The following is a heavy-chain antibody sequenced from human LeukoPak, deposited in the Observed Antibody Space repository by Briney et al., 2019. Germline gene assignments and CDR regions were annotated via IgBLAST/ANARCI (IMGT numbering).Heavy chain of an antibody. CDR2: IDSSGDYT. J-gene: IGHJ4*02. Sequence: GGSPRLSCAASGFTFSTHAMTWVRQATGKGLEWVSSIDSSGDYTFYADSVKGRFTISRDNSKDTLYLQLSGLRAEDTAIYYCGKEFSSGWFFWGQGTLVSVSS. CDR3: GKEFSSGWFF. V-gene: IGHV3-23*01. D-gene: IGHD6-13*01. CDR1: GFTFSTHA.